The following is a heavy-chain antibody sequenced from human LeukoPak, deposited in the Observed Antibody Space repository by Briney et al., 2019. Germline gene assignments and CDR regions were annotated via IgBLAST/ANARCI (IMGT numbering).Heavy chain of an antibody. CDR3: ARAPSLYGSGSYYTPYYYYGMDV. V-gene: IGHV4-34*01. D-gene: IGHD3-10*01. CDR1: GGSFSGYY. Sequence: SETLSPTPAVYGGSFSGYYWGGIREPPGKRLEWIGEINHSGSTTYNPSLKSRVTISVDTSKNQFSLKLSSVTAADTAVYYCARAPSLYGSGSYYTPYYYYGMDVWGKGTTVTVSS. CDR2: INHSGST. J-gene: IGHJ6*04.